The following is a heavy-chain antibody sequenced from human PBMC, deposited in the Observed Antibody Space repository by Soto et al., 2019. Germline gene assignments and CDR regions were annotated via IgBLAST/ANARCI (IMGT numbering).Heavy chain of an antibody. Sequence: GGSLRLSCAASGFTFSSYSMNWVRQAPGKGLEWVSSISSSSYIYYADSVKGRFTISRDNAKNSLYLQMNSLRAEDTAVYYCAASSSGWGIHDAFDIWGQGTMVTVSS. J-gene: IGHJ3*02. CDR3: AASSSGWGIHDAFDI. D-gene: IGHD6-19*01. CDR2: ISSSSYI. CDR1: GFTFSSYS. V-gene: IGHV3-21*01.